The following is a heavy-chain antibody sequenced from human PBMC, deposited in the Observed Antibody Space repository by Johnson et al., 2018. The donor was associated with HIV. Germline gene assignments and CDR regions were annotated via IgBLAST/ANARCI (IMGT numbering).Heavy chain of an antibody. CDR2: ISYDGMNK. J-gene: IGHJ3*02. V-gene: IGHV3-30*18. CDR1: GFTFSSYG. CDR3: AKNSITLVQGADAFDI. D-gene: IGHD3-10*01. Sequence: QVQLVESGGGVVQPGRSLRLSCAASGFTFSSYGMHWVRQAPDKGLEWVALISYDGMNKYYAESVKGRFTISRDNSMNTRYLQMNSLRVEDTAVYYCAKNSITLVQGADAFDIWGQGTMVTVSS.